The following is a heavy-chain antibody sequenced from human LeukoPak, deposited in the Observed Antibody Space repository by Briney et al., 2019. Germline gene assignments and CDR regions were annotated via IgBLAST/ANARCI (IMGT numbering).Heavy chain of an antibody. CDR1: GFTFSSYG. D-gene: IGHD6-19*01. CDR2: ISASGGGT. CDR3: ARSKVAGKGVGSFDY. J-gene: IGHJ4*02. V-gene: IGHV3-23*01. Sequence: GGSLRLSCAASGFTFSSYGMNWVRQPPGKGLEWVSVISASGGGTDYADSVKGRFTISRDNSKNTLYLQMNSLRAEDTALYYCARSKVAGKGVGSFDYWGQGTLVTVSS.